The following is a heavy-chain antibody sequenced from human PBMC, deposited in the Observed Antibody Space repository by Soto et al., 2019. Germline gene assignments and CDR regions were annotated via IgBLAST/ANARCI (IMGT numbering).Heavy chain of an antibody. CDR2: ISYDASSK. V-gene: IGHV3-30*18. D-gene: IGHD3-22*01. J-gene: IGHJ4*02. Sequence: PGGSLSLSCAAAGFTFRSSGMHWVPQAPAKGLEWVAVISYDASSKYYADSVKGRFTISRDNSKNTLYLQMNSLRAEDTAVYYCAKDGRTYYDYLDYYFDYWCQGT. CDR3: AKDGRTYYDYLDYYFDY. CDR1: GFTFRSSG.